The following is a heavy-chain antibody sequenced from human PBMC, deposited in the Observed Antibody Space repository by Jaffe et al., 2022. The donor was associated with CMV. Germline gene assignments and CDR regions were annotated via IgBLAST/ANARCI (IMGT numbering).Heavy chain of an antibody. D-gene: IGHD5-12*01. J-gene: IGHJ4*02. CDR2: IKSKTDGGTT. Sequence: EVQLVESGGGLVKPGGSLRLSCAASGFTFSNAWMSWVRQAPGKGLEWVGRIKSKTDGGTTDYAAPVKGRFTISRDDSKNTLYLQMNSLKTEDTAVYYCTTGVLISGYDFGDYWGQGTLVTVSS. V-gene: IGHV3-15*01. CDR3: TTGVLISGYDFGDY. CDR1: GFTFSNAW.